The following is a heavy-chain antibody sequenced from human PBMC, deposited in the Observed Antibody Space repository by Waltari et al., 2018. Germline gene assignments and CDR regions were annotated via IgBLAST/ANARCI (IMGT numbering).Heavy chain of an antibody. Sequence: QVQLQQWGAGLLKPSETLSLTCAVYGGSFSGYYWSWIRQPPGKGLGWIGEINHSGSTNYNPSLKSRVTISVDTSKNQFSLKLSSVTAADTAVYYCARGDSIVVVVAATPWYFDLWGRGTLVTVSS. CDR2: INHSGST. V-gene: IGHV4-34*01. CDR1: GGSFSGYY. J-gene: IGHJ2*01. CDR3: ARGDSIVVVVAATPWYFDL. D-gene: IGHD2-15*01.